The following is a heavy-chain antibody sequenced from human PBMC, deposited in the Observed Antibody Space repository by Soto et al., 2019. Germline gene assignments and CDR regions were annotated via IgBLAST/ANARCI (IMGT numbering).Heavy chain of an antibody. D-gene: IGHD3-10*01. CDR3: ARPMNYNDYLDS. V-gene: IGHV1-3*05. J-gene: IGHJ4*02. CDR1: AYIFTSYS. Sequence: QVQLVQSGAVEKKPGASVKVSCKTSAYIFTSYSMHWVRQAPGQRPEWMGWIHGNDGTTKYSQTFQGRVTLTRDTSASTDYMELGSLRPEDTDVYYCARPMNYNDYLDSWGQGTLVTVSS. CDR2: IHGNDGTT.